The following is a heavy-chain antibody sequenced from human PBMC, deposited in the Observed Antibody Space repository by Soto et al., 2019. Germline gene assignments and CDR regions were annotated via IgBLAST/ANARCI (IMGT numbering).Heavy chain of an antibody. CDR3: ARDLTGYAMDV. V-gene: IGHV3-48*03. CDR1: TFPLGSYH. J-gene: IGHJ6*02. Sequence: AGSLRLSFVASTFPLGSYHMDGVRQAPGKGLEWLSYIDASGTVIYYADSVRGRFTVSRDNAKNSLFLQMNSLRAEDTAVYYCARDLTGYAMDVWGQGTTVTVSS. D-gene: IGHD2-2*01. CDR2: IDASGTVI.